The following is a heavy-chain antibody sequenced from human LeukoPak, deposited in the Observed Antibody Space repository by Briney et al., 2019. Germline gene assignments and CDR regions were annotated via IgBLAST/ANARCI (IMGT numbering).Heavy chain of an antibody. J-gene: IGHJ4*02. V-gene: IGHV3-7*04. D-gene: IGHD2-21*02. CDR1: GFTSTSYW. Sequence: PGGSLRLSCAASGFTSTSYWMTWVRQAPGKGLEWVANTKHDGSERYYVDSVKGRFTISRDNVKNSLFLQMDSLRAEDTAVYYCARGGLYGDYYFDYWGQGTLVTVTS. CDR2: TKHDGSER. CDR3: ARGGLYGDYYFDY.